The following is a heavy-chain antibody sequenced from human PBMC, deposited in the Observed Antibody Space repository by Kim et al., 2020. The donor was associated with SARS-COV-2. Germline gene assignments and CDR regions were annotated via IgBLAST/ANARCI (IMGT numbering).Heavy chain of an antibody. Sequence: YAQTFQGRVPLTADKSTSPAYLELSSLRSEDTAVYYCARDRGWSYVGGDYWGQGTLVTVSS. V-gene: IGHV1-69*04. J-gene: IGHJ4*02. D-gene: IGHD1-26*01. CDR3: ARDRGWSYVGGDY.